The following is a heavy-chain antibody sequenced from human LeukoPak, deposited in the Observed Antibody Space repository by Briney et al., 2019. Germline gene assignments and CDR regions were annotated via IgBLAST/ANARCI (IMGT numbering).Heavy chain of an antibody. V-gene: IGHV3-48*04. CDR1: GFSFSNYW. CDR2: ISSSSSTI. Sequence: PGGSLRLSCAASGFSFSNYWMTWLRQAPGKGLEWVSYISSSSSTIYYADSVKGRFTISRDYAKNSLYLQMNSLRVEDTAVYYCARQYLGNYYFDFWGQGTLVTVSS. J-gene: IGHJ4*02. CDR3: ARQYLGNYYFDF. D-gene: IGHD1-7*01.